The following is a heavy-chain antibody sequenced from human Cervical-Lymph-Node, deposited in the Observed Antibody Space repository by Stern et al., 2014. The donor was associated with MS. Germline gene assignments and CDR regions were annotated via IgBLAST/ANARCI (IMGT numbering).Heavy chain of an antibody. J-gene: IGHJ5*02. CDR2: IIPIFGTA. CDR1: VGTFSSYA. Sequence: VQLVESGAEVKKPGSSGKVSCKASVGTFSSYAISWVRQAPGQGLEWMGGIIPIFGTANYAQKFQGRVTITADESTSTAYMELSSLRSEDTAVYYCARNGYVEYGPFDPWGQGTLVTVSS. V-gene: IGHV1-69*01. CDR3: ARNGYVEYGPFDP. D-gene: IGHD5-12*01.